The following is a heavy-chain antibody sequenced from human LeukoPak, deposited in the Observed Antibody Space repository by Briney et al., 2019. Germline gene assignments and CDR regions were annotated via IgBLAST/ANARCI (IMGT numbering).Heavy chain of an antibody. Sequence: SETLSLTCAVYGGSFSGCYWTWIRQPPGKGLEWIGEINHSGSTKYNPSLKSRVTISVDTSKNQFSLKLSSVTAADTAMYYCASPGGDEYYYGSGSQPRDYWGQGTLVTVSS. D-gene: IGHD3-10*01. J-gene: IGHJ4*02. V-gene: IGHV4-34*01. CDR3: ASPGGDEYYYGSGSQPRDY. CDR2: INHSGST. CDR1: GGSFSGCY.